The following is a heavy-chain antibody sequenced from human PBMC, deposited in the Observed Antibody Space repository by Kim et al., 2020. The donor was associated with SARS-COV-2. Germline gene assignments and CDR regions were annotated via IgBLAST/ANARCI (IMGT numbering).Heavy chain of an antibody. D-gene: IGHD6-13*01. V-gene: IGHV4-34*01. CDR2: IYHSGTT. CDR3: ARSLYHYPSSSWGRFDP. J-gene: IGHJ5*02. Sequence: SDTLSLTCAVYGGSFSGYYWSWIRQPPGKGLEWSGDIYHSGTTKYNPSLKSRVTISVDTSKNQFSLKLSSVTAADTAVYFCARSLYHYPSSSWGRFDPWG. CDR1: GGSFSGYY.